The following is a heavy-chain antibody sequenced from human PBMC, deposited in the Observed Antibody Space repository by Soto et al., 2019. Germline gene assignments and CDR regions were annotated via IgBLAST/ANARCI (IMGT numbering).Heavy chain of an antibody. CDR3: AKGFIVVVTVIRPDDAFDA. D-gene: IGHD2-21*02. CDR2: ISGGGGST. CDR1: GFTFGNYG. V-gene: IGHV3-23*01. Sequence: PGGSLRLSCAASGFTFGNYGMNWARQAPGKGLEWVSGISGGGGSTYYADSVKGRFTISRDPSKNTIFLEMNSLRAEDTAVYYCAKGFIVVVTVIRPDDAFDAWGQGTLVTVSS. J-gene: IGHJ5*01.